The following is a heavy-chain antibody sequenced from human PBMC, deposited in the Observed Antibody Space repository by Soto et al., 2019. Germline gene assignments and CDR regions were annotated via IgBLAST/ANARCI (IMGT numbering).Heavy chain of an antibody. CDR3: AKDLFPGSGSFMDV. CDR2: ISYDGSNK. J-gene: IGHJ6*04. Sequence: QVQLVESGGGVVQPGRSLRLSCAASGFTFSSYGMHWVRQAPGKGLEWVAVISYDGSNKYYADSVKGRFTISRDNSKNTMYLQMNSLRAEDTAVYYCAKDLFPGSGSFMDVWGKGTTVTVSS. CDR1: GFTFSSYG. D-gene: IGHD3-10*01. V-gene: IGHV3-30*18.